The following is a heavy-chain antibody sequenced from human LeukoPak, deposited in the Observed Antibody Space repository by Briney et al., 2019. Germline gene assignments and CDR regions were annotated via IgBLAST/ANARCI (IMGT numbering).Heavy chain of an antibody. Sequence: PGGSLRLSCAASGFTFSSYAMSWVRQAPGKGLEWVSAISGSGGSTYYADSVKGRFTISRDNSKNTLYLQMNSLRAEDTAVYYCARDGGTYDFWSGYSERNWFDPWGQGTLVTVSS. CDR2: ISGSGGST. CDR1: GFTFSSYA. D-gene: IGHD3-3*01. J-gene: IGHJ5*02. V-gene: IGHV3-23*01. CDR3: ARDGGTYDFWSGYSERNWFDP.